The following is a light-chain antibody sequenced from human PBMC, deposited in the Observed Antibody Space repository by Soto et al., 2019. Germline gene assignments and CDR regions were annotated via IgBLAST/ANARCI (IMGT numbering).Light chain of an antibody. CDR3: SSRAKNAGGDTWV. Sequence: QSALTQPPSASGSPGQSVTISCTGTSSDVGGYNYVSWYQQHPGKAPKLMIYEVTKRPSGVPDRFSGSKSGNTASLTVSGLQAEDEADYYCSSRAKNAGGDTWVFGGGTKLTVL. CDR1: SSDVGGYNY. J-gene: IGLJ3*02. V-gene: IGLV2-8*01. CDR2: EVT.